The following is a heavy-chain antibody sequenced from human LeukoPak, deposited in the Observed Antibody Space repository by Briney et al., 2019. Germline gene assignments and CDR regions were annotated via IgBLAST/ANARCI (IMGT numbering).Heavy chain of an antibody. CDR3: AAQWQRGY. Sequence: GGSLRLSCATAGFTVSSNYMSWVRKAPGKGLEWVSVIYSGGSTYYADSVKGRFTISRDNSKNTLYLQMNSLRAEDTAVYYCAAQWQRGYWGQGTLVTVSS. J-gene: IGHJ4*02. D-gene: IGHD5-12*01. CDR1: GFTVSSNY. CDR2: IYSGGST. V-gene: IGHV3-53*01.